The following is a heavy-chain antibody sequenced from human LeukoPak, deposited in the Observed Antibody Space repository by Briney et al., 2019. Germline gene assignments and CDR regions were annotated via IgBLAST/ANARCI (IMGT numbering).Heavy chain of an antibody. J-gene: IGHJ4*02. CDR3: ARGRRRYYFDY. CDR1: GGSFSGYY. V-gene: IGHV4-34*01. CDR2: INHSGST. Sequence: SETLSLTCAVYGGSFSGYYWSWIRQPPGKGLEWIGEINHSGSTNYNPSLKSRVTISVDTSKNQFSLKLSSVTAADTAVYYYARGRRRYYFDYWGQGTLVTVSS.